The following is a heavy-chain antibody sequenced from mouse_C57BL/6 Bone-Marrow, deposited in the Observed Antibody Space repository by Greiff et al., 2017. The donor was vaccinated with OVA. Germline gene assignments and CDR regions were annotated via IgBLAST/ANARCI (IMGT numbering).Heavy chain of an antibody. CDR1: GYAFSSYW. CDR2: IYPGDGDT. V-gene: IGHV1-82*01. J-gene: IGHJ2*01. Sequence: VHLVEPGPELVKPGASVKISCKASGYAFSSYWMQWVKQRPGKGLEWIGRIYPGDGDTNYNGKFKGKATLTADKSSSTAYMQLSSLTSEDSAVYFCARNAPLLLFDYWGQGTTLTVSA. D-gene: IGHD1-1*01. CDR3: ARNAPLLLFDY.